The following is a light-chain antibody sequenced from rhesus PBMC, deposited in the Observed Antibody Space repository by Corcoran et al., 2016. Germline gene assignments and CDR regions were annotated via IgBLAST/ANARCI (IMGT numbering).Light chain of an antibody. V-gene: IGKV3-10*01. Sequence: QVILTQSPATLSLSPGERATLSCRASQSVSTYFAWYQQKPGQAPRLLIYGASSRATGIPNRFSGSGSGTDFTLTISSLEPEDVGVYHCYQHSSGYTFGPGTKLDMK. CDR1: QSVSTY. J-gene: IGKJ3*01. CDR3: YQHSSGYT. CDR2: GAS.